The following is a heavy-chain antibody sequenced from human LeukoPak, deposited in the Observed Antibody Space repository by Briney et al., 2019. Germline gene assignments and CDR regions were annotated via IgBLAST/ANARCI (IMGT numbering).Heavy chain of an antibody. Sequence: PGGSLRLSCAASGFTVSSNYMSWVRQAPGKGLEWVSVIYSGGSTYYADSVKGRFTISRDNSKNTLYLQMNSLRAEDTAVYYCAKYCGASSCYSGFDYWGQGTLVTVSS. J-gene: IGHJ4*02. CDR1: GFTVSSNY. D-gene: IGHD2-15*01. CDR3: AKYCGASSCYSGFDY. CDR2: IYSGGST. V-gene: IGHV3-66*01.